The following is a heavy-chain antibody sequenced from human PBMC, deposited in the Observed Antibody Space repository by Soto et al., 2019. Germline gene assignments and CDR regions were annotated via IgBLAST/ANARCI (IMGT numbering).Heavy chain of an antibody. V-gene: IGHV4-59*01. Sequence: QVQLQESGPGLVKPSETLSPTCTVSGGSISRYFWSWIRQSPGKGLEWIIHIYSSGTINYNPSLKSRVTISVDTSKNQFSLKLRSVTAADTAVYYCATDYGDYVGAFDIWGQGTMVTVSS. J-gene: IGHJ3*02. CDR1: GGSISRYF. D-gene: IGHD4-17*01. CDR2: IYSSGTI. CDR3: ATDYGDYVGAFDI.